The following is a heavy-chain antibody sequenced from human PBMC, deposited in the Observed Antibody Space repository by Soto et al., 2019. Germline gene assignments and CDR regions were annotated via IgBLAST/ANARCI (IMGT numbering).Heavy chain of an antibody. Sequence: ASVKVSCKASGYTFTSYAMHWVRQAPGQRLEWMGWINAGNGNTKYSQKFQGRVTITRDTSASTAYMELSSLRSEDTAVYYCARESLVRGVITYYYYGMDVWGQGTTVTVSS. CDR1: GYTFTSYA. CDR3: ARESLVRGVITYYYYGMDV. CDR2: INAGNGNT. V-gene: IGHV1-3*01. D-gene: IGHD3-10*01. J-gene: IGHJ6*02.